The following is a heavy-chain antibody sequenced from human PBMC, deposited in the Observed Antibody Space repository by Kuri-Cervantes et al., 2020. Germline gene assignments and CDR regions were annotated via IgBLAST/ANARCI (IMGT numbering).Heavy chain of an antibody. V-gene: IGHV1-18*01. CDR3: ARERGGDFWSGYYDY. J-gene: IGHJ4*02. CDR2: ISAYNGNT. CDR1: GYTFTSYG. D-gene: IGHD3-3*01. Sequence: VKVSCKASGYTFTSYGISWVRQAPGQGLEWMGWISAYNGNTNYAQKLQGRVTMTTDTSTSTAYMELSSLRSEDTAVYYCARERGGDFWSGYYDYWGQGTLVTVSS.